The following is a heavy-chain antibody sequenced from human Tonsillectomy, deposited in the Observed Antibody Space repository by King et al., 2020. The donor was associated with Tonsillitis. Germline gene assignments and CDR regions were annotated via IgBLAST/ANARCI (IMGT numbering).Heavy chain of an antibody. CDR1: GGSISSSSYY. V-gene: IGHV4-39*01. J-gene: IGHJ4*02. CDR3: ARQGRTMIVGTNGD. Sequence: QLQESGPGLVKPSETLSLTCTVSGGSISSSSYYWGWIRQPPGKGLEWIGSIYYSGSTYYNPSLKSRVTISVDTSKNQFSLKLSSVTAADTAVYYCARQGRTMIVGTNGDWGQGTLVTVSS. CDR2: IYYSGST. D-gene: IGHD3-22*01.